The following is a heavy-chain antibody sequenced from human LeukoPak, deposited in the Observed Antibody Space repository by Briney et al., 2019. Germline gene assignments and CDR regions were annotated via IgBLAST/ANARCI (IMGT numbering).Heavy chain of an antibody. J-gene: IGHJ4*02. Sequence: GGSLRLSCAASGFTFSSYAMSWVRQAPGKGLELVSAISGSGGSTYYADSVKGRFTISRDNSKNTLYPQMKSLRAEDTAVYYCAKEGMVYAIHFDYWGQGTLVTVSS. V-gene: IGHV3-23*01. CDR2: ISGSGGST. CDR1: GFTFSSYA. D-gene: IGHD2-8*01. CDR3: AKEGMVYAIHFDY.